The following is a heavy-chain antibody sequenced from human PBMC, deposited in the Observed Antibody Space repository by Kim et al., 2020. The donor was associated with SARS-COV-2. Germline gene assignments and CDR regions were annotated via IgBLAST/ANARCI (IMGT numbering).Heavy chain of an antibody. CDR3: ARDHFTVNDY. Sequence: STSSPDSVKGRCTIARDNAKNTLCLQMNSLWAEETAVYYCARDHFTVNDYWGQRTLVTASS. D-gene: IGHD4-4*01. V-gene: IGHV3-74*01. CDR2: ST. J-gene: IGHJ4*02.